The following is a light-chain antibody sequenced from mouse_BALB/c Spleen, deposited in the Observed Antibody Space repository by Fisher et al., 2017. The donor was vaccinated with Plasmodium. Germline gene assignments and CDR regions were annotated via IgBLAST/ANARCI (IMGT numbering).Light chain of an antibody. J-gene: IGKJ5*01. V-gene: IGKV5-43*01. CDR2: YSS. CDR3: PQSNSWPLT. CDR1: QSISND. Sequence: DIVMTQTTATLSVTPGDSVSLSCRATQSISNDLHWYQQTSHESPRVLIKYSSQSVSGIPSRFSGSGSGSDFTLSINSVETEDFGIYFFPQSNSWPLTFGAGTKLELK.